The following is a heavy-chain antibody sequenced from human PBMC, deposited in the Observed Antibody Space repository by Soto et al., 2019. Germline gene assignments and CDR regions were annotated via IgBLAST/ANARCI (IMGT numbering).Heavy chain of an antibody. CDR1: GYSFTSYL. J-gene: IGHJ6*02. CDR3: ARQSIAVAGILYVMDV. D-gene: IGHD6-19*01. Sequence: GESLKISFKGSGYSFTSYLISWVRQMPGKGLEWMGRIDPSDSYTNYSPSFQGHVTISADKSISTAYLQWSSLKASDTAMYYCARQSIAVAGILYVMDVWGQGTTVTVSS. CDR2: IDPSDSYT. V-gene: IGHV5-10-1*01.